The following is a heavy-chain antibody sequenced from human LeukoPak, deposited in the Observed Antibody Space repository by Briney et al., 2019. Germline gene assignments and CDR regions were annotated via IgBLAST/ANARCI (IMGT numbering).Heavy chain of an antibody. CDR3: TTYICGHY. J-gene: IGHJ4*02. CDR1: GFIFSGSD. D-gene: IGHD1-14*01. CDR2: ISTKLRNYAT. Sequence: GGSLRLSCAPSGFIFSGSDIHWLRQASGRGLEWVGRISTKLRNYATAYAASGKGRFTLSRDASGATANLQMHSLKTQDTAAYYWTTYICGHYWGQGTLVSVSS. V-gene: IGHV3-73*01.